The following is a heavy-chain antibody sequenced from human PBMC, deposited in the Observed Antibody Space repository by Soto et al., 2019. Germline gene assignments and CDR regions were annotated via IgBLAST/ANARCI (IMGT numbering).Heavy chain of an antibody. Sequence: QVQLVQSGAEVKKPGSSVTVSCKASGGTFSSYTISWVRQAPGQGLEWMGGIIPIFGTANYAQKFQGRVTITADESTSTAYMELSSLRSEDTAVYYCARGTHRWLQLGYFDLWGRGTLVTVSS. V-gene: IGHV1-69*12. J-gene: IGHJ2*01. CDR2: IIPIFGTA. CDR1: GGTFSSYT. D-gene: IGHD5-12*01. CDR3: ARGTHRWLQLGYFDL.